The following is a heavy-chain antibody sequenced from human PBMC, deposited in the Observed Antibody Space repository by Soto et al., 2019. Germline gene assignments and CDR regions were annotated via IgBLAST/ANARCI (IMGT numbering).Heavy chain of an antibody. D-gene: IGHD2-8*01. Sequence: PGGALRLSCEASGVTFSSYAMHWDRQAPGKGLEWVAVISYDGSNKYYADSVKGRFTISRDNSKNTLYLQMNSLRAEDTAVYYCARDSARIFYEFDPWGQGTLDTVSS. CDR3: ARDSARIFYEFDP. CDR1: GVTFSSYA. V-gene: IGHV3-30-3*01. CDR2: ISYDGSNK. J-gene: IGHJ5*02.